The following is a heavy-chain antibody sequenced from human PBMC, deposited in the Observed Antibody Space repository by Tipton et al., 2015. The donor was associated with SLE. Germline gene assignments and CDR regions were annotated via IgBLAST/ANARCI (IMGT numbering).Heavy chain of an antibody. J-gene: IGHJ6*03. D-gene: IGHD2-2*01. CDR2: INQSRGT. Sequence: LRLSCAVYGGSFSDYLWSWVRQPPGKGLQWIGDINQSRGTNYNPSLKSRVTISVDTSKNQFSLKLSSVTAADTAVYYCARVPAVYYYYMDVWGKGTTVTVSS. V-gene: IGHV4-34*01. CDR3: ARVPAVYYYYMDV. CDR1: GGSFSDYL.